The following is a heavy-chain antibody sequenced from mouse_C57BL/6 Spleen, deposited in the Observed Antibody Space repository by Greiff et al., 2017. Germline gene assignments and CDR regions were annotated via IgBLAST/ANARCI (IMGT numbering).Heavy chain of an antibody. J-gene: IGHJ2*01. V-gene: IGHV1-76*01. Sequence: VKLQESGAELVRPGASVKLSCKASGYTFTDYYINWVKQRPGQGLEWIARIYPGSGNTYYNEKFKGKATLTAEKSSSTAYMQLSSLTSEDSAVYFCAREGDYWGYWGQGTTLTVSS. CDR2: IYPGSGNT. D-gene: IGHD1-1*01. CDR1: GYTFTDYY. CDR3: AREGDYWGY.